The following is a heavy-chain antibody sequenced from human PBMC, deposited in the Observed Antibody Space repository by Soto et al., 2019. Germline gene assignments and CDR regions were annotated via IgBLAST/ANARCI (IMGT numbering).Heavy chain of an antibody. Sequence: ASVKVSCKASGYTFTSYGISWVRQAPGQGLEWMGWISAYNGNTNYAQKLQGRVTITADKSTSTAYMELSSLRSEDTAVYYCARNNFYDILTGYYSLYYYYMDVWGKGTTVTVSS. CDR3: ARNNFYDILTGYYSLYYYYMDV. D-gene: IGHD3-9*01. CDR1: GYTFTSYG. V-gene: IGHV1-18*01. J-gene: IGHJ6*03. CDR2: ISAYNGNT.